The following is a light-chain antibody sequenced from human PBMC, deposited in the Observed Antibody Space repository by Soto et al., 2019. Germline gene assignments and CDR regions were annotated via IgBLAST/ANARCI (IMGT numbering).Light chain of an antibody. CDR1: SSDVGSYNL. J-gene: IGLJ2*01. Sequence: QSALTQPASVSGSPGQSITLSCTGTSSDVGSYNLVSWYQQHPGKAPKLMIYEGSKRPSGVSNRFSGSKSGNTASLTTSGLQAEDEADYYCCSYAGSSTSVVFGGGTKLTVL. V-gene: IGLV2-23*01. CDR2: EGS. CDR3: CSYAGSSTSVV.